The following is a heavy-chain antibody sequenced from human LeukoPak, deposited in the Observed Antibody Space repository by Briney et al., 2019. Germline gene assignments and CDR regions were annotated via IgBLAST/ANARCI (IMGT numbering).Heavy chain of an antibody. J-gene: IGHJ6*03. CDR2: FSAYNGNT. Sequence: VASVKVSCKASGYTFTSYGISWVRQAPGQGLEWMGWFSAYNGNTNYAQKLQGRVTMTTDTSTSTAYMELRSLRSDDTAVYYCARDSDRNWKWNYYYYYMDVWGKGTTVTVSS. CDR3: ARDSDRNWKWNYYYYYMDV. D-gene: IGHD1-1*01. CDR1: GYTFTSYG. V-gene: IGHV1-18*01.